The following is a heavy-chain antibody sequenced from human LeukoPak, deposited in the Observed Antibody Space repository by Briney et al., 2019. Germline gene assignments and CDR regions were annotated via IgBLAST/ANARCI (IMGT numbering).Heavy chain of an antibody. CDR2: ISWNSGSI. D-gene: IGHD6-13*01. CDR3: AKDSSSSWYDAFDI. V-gene: IGHV3-9*01. CDR1: GFTFDDYA. J-gene: IGHJ3*02. Sequence: GGSLRLSCAASGFTFDDYAMHWVRQAPGKGLEWVSGISWNSGSIGYADSVKGRFTISRDNAKNSLYLQMNSLRAEDTALYYCAKDSSSSWYDAFDIWGQGTMVTVPS.